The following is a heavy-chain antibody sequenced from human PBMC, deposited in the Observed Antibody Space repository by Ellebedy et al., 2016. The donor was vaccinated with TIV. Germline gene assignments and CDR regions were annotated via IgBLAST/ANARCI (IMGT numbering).Heavy chain of an antibody. CDR1: GSSISSYY. CDR2: IYYSGST. D-gene: IGHD2-15*01. Sequence: MPSETLSLTCTVSGSSISSYYWSWIRQPPGKGLEWIVYIYYSGSTNYNPSLKSRVTISVDTSKNQFSLKLSSVTTADTAVYYCARVVWQLPVSYAFDIWGQGTMITVSS. CDR3: ARVVWQLPVSYAFDI. J-gene: IGHJ3*02. V-gene: IGHV4-59*01.